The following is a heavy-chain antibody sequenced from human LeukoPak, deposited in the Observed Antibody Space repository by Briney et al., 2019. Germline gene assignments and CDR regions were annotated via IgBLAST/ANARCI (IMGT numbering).Heavy chain of an antibody. CDR1: GFTFSSYG. D-gene: IGHD5-18*01. Sequence: GGSLRLSCAASGFTFSSYGMHWVRQAPGKGLEWVAFIRYDGSNKYYADSVKGRFTISRDNSKNTLYLQMNSLRAEDTAVYYCAKRYSYDTYYFDYWGQGTLVTVSS. CDR2: IRYDGSNK. V-gene: IGHV3-30*02. J-gene: IGHJ4*02. CDR3: AKRYSYDTYYFDY.